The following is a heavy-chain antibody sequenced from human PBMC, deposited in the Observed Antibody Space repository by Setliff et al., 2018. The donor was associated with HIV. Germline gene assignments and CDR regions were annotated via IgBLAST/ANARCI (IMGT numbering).Heavy chain of an antibody. J-gene: IGHJ6*03. CDR2: INHDRTT. D-gene: IGHD3-3*01. Sequence: SETLSLTCAVYGGSFSGYYWSWIRQPPGKGLEWIGEINHDRTTNYNRSLKSRVTISVDTSKNQFSLTLNSVTAADTAVYYCARGSRQLTIFGVVFKTNYYFMDVWGKGTAVTVSS. V-gene: IGHV4-34*01. CDR3: ARGSRQLTIFGVVFKTNYYFMDV. CDR1: GGSFSGYY.